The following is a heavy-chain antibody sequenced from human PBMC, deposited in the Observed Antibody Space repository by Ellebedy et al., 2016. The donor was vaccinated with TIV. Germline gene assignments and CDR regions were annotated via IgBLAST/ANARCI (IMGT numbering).Heavy chain of an antibody. CDR3: ARVLRGIYSYGTFMDV. V-gene: IGHV4-34*01. Sequence: SETLSLXXTVSGSFISRDGNYWSWIRQPPGKGLEWIGEINHSGSTNYNPSLKSRVTISVDTSKNQFSLKLSSVTAADTAVYYCARVLRGIYSYGTFMDVWGKGTTVTVSS. CDR2: INHSGST. J-gene: IGHJ6*03. CDR1: GSFISRDGNY. D-gene: IGHD5-18*01.